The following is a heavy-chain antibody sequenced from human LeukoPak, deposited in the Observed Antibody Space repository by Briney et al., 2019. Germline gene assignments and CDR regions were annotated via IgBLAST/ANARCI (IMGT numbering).Heavy chain of an antibody. CDR2: IYYSGST. V-gene: IGHV4-61*01. D-gene: IGHD6-19*01. CDR1: GGSVSSGSYY. J-gene: IGHJ4*02. Sequence: PSETLSLTCTVSGGSVSSGSYYRSWIRQPPGKGLEWTAYIYYSGSTNYNPSLKNRVTISVDTSKNQFSLKLTSVTAADTAVYYCARSLITVAGATAGFDFWGQGTLVTVSS. CDR3: ARSLITVAGATAGFDF.